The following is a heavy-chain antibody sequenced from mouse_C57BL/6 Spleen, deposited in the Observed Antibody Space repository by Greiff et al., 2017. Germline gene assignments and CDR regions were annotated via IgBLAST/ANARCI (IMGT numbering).Heavy chain of an antibody. V-gene: IGHV1-53*01. Sequence: QVQLQQPGTELVKPGASVKLSCKASGYTFTSYWMHWVKQRPGQGLEWIGNINPSNGGTNYNEKFKSKATLTVDKSSSTAYMQLSSLTSEDSAVYYCAREGELGPYYYAMDYWGQGTSVTVSS. J-gene: IGHJ4*01. D-gene: IGHD4-1*01. CDR2: INPSNGGT. CDR1: GYTFTSYW. CDR3: AREGELGPYYYAMDY.